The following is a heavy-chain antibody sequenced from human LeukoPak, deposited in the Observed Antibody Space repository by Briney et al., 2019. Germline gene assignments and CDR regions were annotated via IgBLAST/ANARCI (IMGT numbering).Heavy chain of an antibody. J-gene: IGHJ6*03. Sequence: ASVKVSCKASGYTFTSYDINWVRQATGQGLEWMGWMNPNSGNTGYAQKFQGRVTMTRNTSISTAYMELSSLRSEDTAVYYCARVGITYCYMDVWGKGTTVTISS. CDR1: GYTFTSYD. V-gene: IGHV1-8*01. CDR3: ARVGITYCYMDV. D-gene: IGHD7-27*01. CDR2: MNPNSGNT.